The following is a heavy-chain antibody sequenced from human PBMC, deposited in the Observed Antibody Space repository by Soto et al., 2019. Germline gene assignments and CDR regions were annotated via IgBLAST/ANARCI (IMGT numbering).Heavy chain of an antibody. CDR3: ARYRREAVAGYTLDN. CDR2: VYNSGST. J-gene: IGHJ4*02. V-gene: IGHV4-59*01. CDR1: GGSISINY. Sequence: SETLSLTCTGSGGSISINYWTWNRQPPGKGLEWIGYVYNSGSTNYNPSLKSRVTISEDTSKSQFSLKVNSMTAADTAVYYCARYRREAVAGYTLDNWGQGILVTVSS. D-gene: IGHD6-13*01.